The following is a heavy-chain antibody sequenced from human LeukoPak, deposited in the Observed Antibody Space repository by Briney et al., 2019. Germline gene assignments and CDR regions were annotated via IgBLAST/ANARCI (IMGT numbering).Heavy chain of an antibody. CDR2: INPNSGGT. D-gene: IGHD3-22*01. Sequence: ASVKVSCKAFGYTFTGYYMHWVRQAPGLGLEWMGWINPNSGGTNYAQKFQGRVTMTRDTSISTAYMELSRLRSDDTAVYYCARDYYDSSGGWYYYMDVWGKGTTVTVSS. V-gene: IGHV1-2*02. CDR3: ARDYYDSSGGWYYYMDV. J-gene: IGHJ6*03. CDR1: GYTFTGYY.